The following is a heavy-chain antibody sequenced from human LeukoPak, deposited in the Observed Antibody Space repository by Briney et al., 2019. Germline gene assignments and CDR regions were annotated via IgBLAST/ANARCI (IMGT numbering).Heavy chain of an antibody. Sequence: GRSLRLSCAASGFTFSSYGMHWVRQAPGKGLEWVAVISYDGSNKYYADSVKGRFTISRDNSKNTLYLQMNSLRAEDTAVYYCAKESSYYYDSSGSLVHWGQGTLVTVSS. CDR2: ISYDGSNK. J-gene: IGHJ4*02. CDR1: GFTFSSYG. CDR3: AKESSYYYDSSGSLVH. D-gene: IGHD3-22*01. V-gene: IGHV3-30*18.